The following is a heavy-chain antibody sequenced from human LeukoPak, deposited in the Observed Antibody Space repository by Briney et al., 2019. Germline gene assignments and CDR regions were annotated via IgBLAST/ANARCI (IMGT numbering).Heavy chain of an antibody. J-gene: IGHJ4*02. Sequence: SETLSLTCAVYGGSFSGYYWSWIRQPPGKGLEWIGEINHSGSTNYNPSLKSRVTISVDTSKNQFSLKLSSVTAADTAVYYRARGRYSYGFWGQGTLVTVSS. V-gene: IGHV4-34*01. D-gene: IGHD5-18*01. CDR1: GGSFSGYY. CDR3: ARGRYSYGF. CDR2: INHSGST.